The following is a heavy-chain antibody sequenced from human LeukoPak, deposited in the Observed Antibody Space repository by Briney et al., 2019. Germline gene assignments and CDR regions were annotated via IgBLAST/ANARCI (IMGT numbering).Heavy chain of an antibody. J-gene: IGHJ1*01. CDR1: GFTFSDYY. D-gene: IGHD4-17*01. CDR2: ISSSSYT. V-gene: IGHV3-11*06. Sequence: PGGSLRLSCAASGFTFSDYYMSCIRQAPGKGLEWVSYISSSSYTNYADSVKGRFTISRDNAKNSLYLQMNSLRAEDTAVYYCASMTTVTKYFQHWGQGTLVTVSS. CDR3: ASMTTVTKYFQH.